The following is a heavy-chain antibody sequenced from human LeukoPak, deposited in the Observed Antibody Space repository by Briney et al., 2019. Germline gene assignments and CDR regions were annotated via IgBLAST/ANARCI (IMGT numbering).Heavy chain of an antibody. J-gene: IGHJ4*02. CDR1: GYTFTTAG. CDR3: ARLPRNWFFDY. V-gene: IGHV1-3*04. CDR2: INTDTGNT. Sequence: ASVKVSCKASGYTFTTAGIHWVRQAPGHRLEWMGWINTDTGNTKFSQKFQDRVTITKDTSVSIVYMELNSLRSEDTAVYYCARLPRNWFFDYWGQGTLVTVSS. D-gene: IGHD3-9*01.